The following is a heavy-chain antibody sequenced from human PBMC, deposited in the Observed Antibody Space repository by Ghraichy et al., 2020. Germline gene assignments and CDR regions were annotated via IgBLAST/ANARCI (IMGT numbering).Heavy chain of an antibody. CDR2: ISGSGGST. CDR1: GFTFSSYA. V-gene: IGHV3-23*01. J-gene: IGHJ3*02. D-gene: IGHD6-13*01. Sequence: GESLNISCAASGFTFSSYAMSWVRQAPGKGLEWVSAISGSGGSTYYADSVKGRFTISRDNSKNTLYLQMNSLRAEDTAVYYCAKGVSSSSWYGIMDAFDIWGQGTMVTVSS. CDR3: AKGVSSSSWYGIMDAFDI.